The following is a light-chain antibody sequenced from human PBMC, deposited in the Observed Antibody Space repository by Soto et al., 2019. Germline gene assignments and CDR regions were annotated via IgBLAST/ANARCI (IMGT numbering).Light chain of an antibody. CDR3: CSYAGSNTFV. CDR2: EVS. Sequence: QSVLTQPASVSGSPGQSITISCTGTSGDVGPYNFVSWYQQHPGKVPKLMIYEVSKRPSGVSNRFSGSKSGNTASLTISGLQAEDEADYYCCSYAGSNTFVFGTGTKVTVL. CDR1: SGDVGPYNF. J-gene: IGLJ1*01. V-gene: IGLV2-23*02.